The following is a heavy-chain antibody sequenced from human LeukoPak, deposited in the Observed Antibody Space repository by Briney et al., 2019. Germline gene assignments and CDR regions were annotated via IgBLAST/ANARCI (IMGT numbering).Heavy chain of an antibody. CDR1: GFTFSSYS. Sequence: GGSLRLSCAASGFTFSSYSMNWVCQAPGKGLEWVSSISSGRSYIYYADSVKGRFTISRDNAKTSLYLQMNSLRAEDTAVYYCARHLSGVTGYTYGRGIDYWGQGTLVTVSS. CDR3: ARHLSGVTGYTYGRGIDY. V-gene: IGHV3-21*01. D-gene: IGHD5-18*01. CDR2: ISSGRSYI. J-gene: IGHJ4*02.